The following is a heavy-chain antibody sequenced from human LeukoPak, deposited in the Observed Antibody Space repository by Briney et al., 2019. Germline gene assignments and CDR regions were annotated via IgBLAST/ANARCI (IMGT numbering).Heavy chain of an antibody. CDR1: GFTFTNAW. CDR2: IKSKADGETI. Sequence: PGGSLRLSCAASGFTFTNAWMNWVRQAPGKGLEWVGRIKSKADGETIDYAAPVKGRFTFSGDDSKNMLYLQMNSLKSEDTAVYYCSTLTSRGLSDSWGQRTLVTVSS. J-gene: IGHJ4*02. V-gene: IGHV3-15*07. D-gene: IGHD1-20*01. CDR3: STLTSRGLSDS.